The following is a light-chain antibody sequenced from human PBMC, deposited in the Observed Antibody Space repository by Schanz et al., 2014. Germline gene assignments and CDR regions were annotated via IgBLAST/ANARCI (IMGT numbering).Light chain of an antibody. V-gene: IGLV1-40*01. Sequence: QSVLTQPPSVSGAPGQTVTISCTGSSSNIGAGYDVHWYQKLPGTAPKLLIYRNNNRPSGVPDRFSGSKSGTSASLAISGLKSEDEAAYYCAAWDDSLNSWVFGGGTKLTVL. CDR1: SSNIGAGYD. CDR2: RNN. J-gene: IGLJ3*02. CDR3: AAWDDSLNSWV.